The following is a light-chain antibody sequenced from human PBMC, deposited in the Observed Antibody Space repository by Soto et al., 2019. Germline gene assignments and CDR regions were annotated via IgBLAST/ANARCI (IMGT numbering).Light chain of an antibody. CDR1: QGISNY. CDR3: LQHNSYPWT. Sequence: DIQMTHSPSAMSVSVGDRVTITCGASQGISNYLAWFQQKPGEVPKRLIYGASSLQSGVPSRFSGSGYGTDFTLTISSLQPEDFATYYCLQHNSYPWTFGQGTKVDIK. J-gene: IGKJ1*01. V-gene: IGKV1-17*03. CDR2: GAS.